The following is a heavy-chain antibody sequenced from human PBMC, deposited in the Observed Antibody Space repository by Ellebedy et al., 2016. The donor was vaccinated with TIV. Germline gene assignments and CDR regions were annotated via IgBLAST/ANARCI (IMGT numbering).Heavy chain of an antibody. CDR2: INAGNGNT. CDR3: ARSRSSGWLHTPDY. D-gene: IGHD6-19*01. Sequence: AASVKVSCKASGYTFSNYFVHWVRQAPGQRLEWMGWINAGNGNTKYSQKFQGRVTMTRDTSTRTVYMELSSLRSEDTAVYYCARSRSSGWLHTPDYWGQGTLVTVSS. V-gene: IGHV1/OR15-3*01. CDR1: GYTFSNYF. J-gene: IGHJ4*02.